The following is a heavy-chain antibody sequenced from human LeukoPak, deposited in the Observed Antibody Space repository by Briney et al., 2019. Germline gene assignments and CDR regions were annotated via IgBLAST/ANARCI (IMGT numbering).Heavy chain of an antibody. V-gene: IGHV1-69*01. CDR2: IIPIFGTA. CDR1: GGTFSSYA. J-gene: IGHJ4*02. D-gene: IGHD3-3*01. CDR3: ARERIEDFLSGYYNGGYFDY. Sequence: ASVKVSCKASGGTFSSYAISWVRQAPRQGVEWMGGIIPIFGTANYAQKFQDRVTITADESTSTAYMELSNLRSEDTAVYYCARERIEDFLSGYYNGGYFDYWGQGTLVTVSS.